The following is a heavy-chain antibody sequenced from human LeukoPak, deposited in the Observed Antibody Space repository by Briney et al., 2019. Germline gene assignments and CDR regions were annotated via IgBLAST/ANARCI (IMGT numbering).Heavy chain of an antibody. Sequence: PGGSLRLSCAASGFTFSSYAMIWVRQAPGKGLDWVSSISDNGDDTYYADSAKGRFTISRDKSTNTLYLQMNSLRADDTAVYYCAKGYYGNYVAVDYWGQGTLVTVSS. CDR2: ISDNGDDT. J-gene: IGHJ4*02. CDR3: AKGYYGNYVAVDY. V-gene: IGHV3-23*01. CDR1: GFTFSSYA. D-gene: IGHD4-11*01.